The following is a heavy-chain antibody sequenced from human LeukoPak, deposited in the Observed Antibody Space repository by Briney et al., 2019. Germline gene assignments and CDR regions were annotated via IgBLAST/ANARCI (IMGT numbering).Heavy chain of an antibody. V-gene: IGHV3-21*01. Sequence: PGGSLRLSCAASGFILSDYNMNWVRQAPGKGLEWVSFIAISGTYITYADSVKGRFTISRENAKNSLYLQMNSLRAEDTAVYYCTRDVSATVRAYDYWGQGTLVTVSS. CDR2: IAISGTYI. CDR1: GFILSDYN. D-gene: IGHD1-26*01. J-gene: IGHJ4*02. CDR3: TRDVSATVRAYDY.